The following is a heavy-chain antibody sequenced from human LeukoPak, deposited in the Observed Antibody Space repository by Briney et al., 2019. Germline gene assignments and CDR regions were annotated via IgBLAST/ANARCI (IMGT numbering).Heavy chain of an antibody. CDR3: ASGYYDSSGLPFDY. CDR1: GYTFTTHD. Sequence: ASVKVSCKASGYTFTTHDLNWVRQAPGQGLEWMGWINPNSGGTNYAQKFQGRVTMTRDTSSSTAYMELSRLRSDDTAVYYCASGYYDSSGLPFDYWGQGTLVTVSS. V-gene: IGHV1-2*02. CDR2: INPNSGGT. J-gene: IGHJ4*02. D-gene: IGHD3-22*01.